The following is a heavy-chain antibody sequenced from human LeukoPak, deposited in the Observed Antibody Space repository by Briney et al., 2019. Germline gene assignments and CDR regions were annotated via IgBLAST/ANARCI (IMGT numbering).Heavy chain of an antibody. V-gene: IGHV4-34*01. CDR3: ARHMLAVAGSYYYYYMDV. CDR2: INHSGST. CDR1: GGSFSGYY. Sequence: PSETLSLTCAVYGGSFSGYYWSWIRQPPGKGLEWIGEINHSGSTNYNPSLKSRVTTSVDTSKNQFSLKLSSVTAADTAVYYCARHMLAVAGSYYYYYMDVWGKGTTVTISS. J-gene: IGHJ6*03. D-gene: IGHD6-19*01.